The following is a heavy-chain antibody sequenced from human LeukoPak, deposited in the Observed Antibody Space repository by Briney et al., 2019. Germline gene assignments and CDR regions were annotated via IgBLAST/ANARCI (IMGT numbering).Heavy chain of an antibody. D-gene: IGHD1-26*01. V-gene: IGHV4-59*08. J-gene: IGHJ3*02. CDR1: GGSISGYH. Sequence: PGESLSLTCTVSGGSISGYHWGWVRQPPGKGLEWIGYVAESGNTNYKTSLRGGVTMSLDMSQNQCSLKWSAVTPADTATFYWARVDRPGGRTGNVFDIWGHGTMVTVSS. CDR3: ARVDRPGGRTGNVFDI. CDR2: VAESGNT.